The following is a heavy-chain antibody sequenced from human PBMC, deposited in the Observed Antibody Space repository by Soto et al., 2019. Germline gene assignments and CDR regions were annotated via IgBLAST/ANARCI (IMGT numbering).Heavy chain of an antibody. V-gene: IGHV3-23*01. Sequence: HPGGSLRLSCAASGFTFGNYAMSWVRQAPGKGLEWVSAIAASGATTYYADSVKGRLTVSRDNSKNTLYLQMNSLRAEDTAVYYCAKDRGGSGWRFDYWGQGTLVTVSS. D-gene: IGHD6-19*01. CDR3: AKDRGGSGWRFDY. CDR1: GFTFGNYA. J-gene: IGHJ4*02. CDR2: IAASGATT.